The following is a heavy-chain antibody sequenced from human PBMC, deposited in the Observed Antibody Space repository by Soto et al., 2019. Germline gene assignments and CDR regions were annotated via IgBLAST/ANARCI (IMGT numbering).Heavy chain of an antibody. Sequence: GASVKVSCKASGGTFSSYAISWVRQAPGQGLEWMVGIIPIFGTANYAQKFQGRVTITADESSSTAYMELSSLRSEDTAVYYCASGKWRDAFDIWGQGTMVTVSS. V-gene: IGHV1-69*13. CDR3: ASGKWRDAFDI. CDR2: IIPIFGTA. CDR1: GGTFSSYA. D-gene: IGHD3-10*01. J-gene: IGHJ3*02.